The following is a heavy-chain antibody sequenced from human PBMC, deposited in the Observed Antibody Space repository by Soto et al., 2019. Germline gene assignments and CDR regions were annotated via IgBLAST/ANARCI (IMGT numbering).Heavy chain of an antibody. V-gene: IGHV1-69*13. CDR3: ARXGRGGYSYGYYYYGMDV. Sequence: GASVKVSCKASGGTFSSYAISWVRQAPGQGLEWMGGIIPIFGTANYAQKFQGRVTITADESTSTAYMELSSLRSEDTAVYYCARXGRGGYSYGYYYYGMDVWGQGTTVTVSS. D-gene: IGHD5-18*01. CDR2: IIPIFGTA. CDR1: GGTFSSYA. J-gene: IGHJ6*02.